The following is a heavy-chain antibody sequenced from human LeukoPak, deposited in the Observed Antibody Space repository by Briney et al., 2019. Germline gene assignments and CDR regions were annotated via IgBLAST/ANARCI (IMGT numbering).Heavy chain of an antibody. V-gene: IGHV1-69*06. CDR3: ARHRLHRLYYDSSGYYHDAFDI. D-gene: IGHD3-22*01. CDR2: IIPIFGTA. Sequence: SVKVSCKASGGTFSSYAISWVRQAPGQGLEWMGGIIPIFGTANYAQKFQGRVTITADKSTSTAYMELRSLRSDDTAVYYCARHRLHRLYYDSSGYYHDAFDIWGQGTMVTVSS. J-gene: IGHJ3*02. CDR1: GGTFSSYA.